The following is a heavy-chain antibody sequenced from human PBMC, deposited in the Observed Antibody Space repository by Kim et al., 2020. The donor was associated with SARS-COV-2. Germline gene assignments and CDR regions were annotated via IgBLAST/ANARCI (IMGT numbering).Heavy chain of an antibody. D-gene: IGHD2-15*01. CDR1: GGSISSSSYY. V-gene: IGHV4-39*01. Sequence: SETLSLTCTVSGGSISSSSYYWGWIRQPPGKGLEWIGSIYYSGSTYCNPSLKSRVTISVDTSKNQFSLKLSSVTAADTAVYYCARGVHCSGGSCYIGYWGQGTLVTVSS. CDR3: ARGVHCSGGSCYIGY. CDR2: IYYSGST. J-gene: IGHJ4*02.